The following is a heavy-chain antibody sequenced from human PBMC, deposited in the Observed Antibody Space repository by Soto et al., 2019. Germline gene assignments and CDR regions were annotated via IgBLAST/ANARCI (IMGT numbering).Heavy chain of an antibody. CDR3: YGANNYHTPTVDY. D-gene: IGHD4-17*01. CDR1: GFIFSSYA. CDR2: IRGSGGST. J-gene: IGHJ4*02. V-gene: IGHV3-23*01. Sequence: PGGSLRLSCAASGFIFSSYAMNWVRQAPGKGLEWGSGIRGSGGSTYYADSVKGRFTISRDNSKNTLYLQMNSLRAEDTAVYYCYGANNYHTPTVDYWGQGTLVTVSS.